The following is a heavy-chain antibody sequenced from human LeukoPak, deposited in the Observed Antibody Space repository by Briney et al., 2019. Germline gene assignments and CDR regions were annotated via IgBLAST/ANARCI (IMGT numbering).Heavy chain of an antibody. CDR1: GGPFSGYY. CDR2: INHSGST. J-gene: IGHJ6*04. Sequence: PSETLSLTCAVYGGPFSGYYWSWIRQPPGKGLEWIGEINHSGSTNYNPSLKSRVTISVDTSKNQFSLKLSSVTAADTAVYYCARVGWFGKGYYYGIDVWGKGTTVTVSS. D-gene: IGHD3-10*01. V-gene: IGHV4-34*01. CDR3: ARVGWFGKGYYYGIDV.